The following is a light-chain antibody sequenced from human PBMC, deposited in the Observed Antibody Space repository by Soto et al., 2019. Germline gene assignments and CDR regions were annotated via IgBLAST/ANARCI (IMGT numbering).Light chain of an antibody. CDR2: GNT. CDR3: QSFDSSLSGWV. V-gene: IGLV1-40*01. Sequence: SVLTQPPSVSGAPGQRVTISCTGGSSNIGAGYDVHWYQQLPGTAPKLLVSGNTNRPSGVPDRFSGSKSGTSASLAITGLQAEDEADYYCQSFDSSLSGWVFGGGTKLTVL. CDR1: SSNIGAGYD. J-gene: IGLJ3*02.